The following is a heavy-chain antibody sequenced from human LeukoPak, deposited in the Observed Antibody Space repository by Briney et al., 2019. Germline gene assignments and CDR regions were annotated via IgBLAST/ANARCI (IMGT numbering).Heavy chain of an antibody. J-gene: IGHJ6*03. CDR3: ARTTEGYCRGRSCYSYYYYMDV. D-gene: IGHD2-15*01. CDR1: GGSISSYY. V-gene: IGHV4-59*01. Sequence: TSETLSLTCTVSGGSISSYYWSWIRQPPGKGLEWIGYIYYSGSTNYNRSLKSRVTISVDTSKNQFSLKLSSVTAADTAVYYCARTTEGYCRGRSCYSYYYYMDVWGKGTTVTVSS. CDR2: IYYSGST.